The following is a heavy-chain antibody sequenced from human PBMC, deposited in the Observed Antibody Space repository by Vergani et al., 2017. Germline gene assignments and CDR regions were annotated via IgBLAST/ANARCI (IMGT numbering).Heavy chain of an antibody. CDR1: GFTFGYYA. Sequence: EVQLVESGGDLVQPGRSLRLSCTASGFTFGYYAMDWFGQAPGRGLEWVGGIRSKAYGQATIYAASVKGRFTISRDDSKSIAYLQMNNLQTEDTAMYYCVRDQVTMLRGSDALDIWGQGTMVTVSS. J-gene: IGHJ3*02. D-gene: IGHD3-10*01. V-gene: IGHV3-49*03. CDR3: VRDQVTMLRGSDALDI. CDR2: IRSKAYGQAT.